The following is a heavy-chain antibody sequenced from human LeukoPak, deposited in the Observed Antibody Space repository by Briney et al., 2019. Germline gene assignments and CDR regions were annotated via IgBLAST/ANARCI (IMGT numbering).Heavy chain of an antibody. D-gene: IGHD4-17*01. CDR2: IYYSGST. CDR3: ARTGSTVTMLYPFDH. CDR1: GGSISSSSYY. Sequence: SETLSLTCTVSGGSISSSSYYWGWIRQPPGKGLEWIGYIYYSGSTNYNPSLKSRVSISVDTSKNQFSLKLSSVTAADTAVYYCARTGSTVTMLYPFDHWGQGTLVTVSS. J-gene: IGHJ4*02. V-gene: IGHV4-61*05.